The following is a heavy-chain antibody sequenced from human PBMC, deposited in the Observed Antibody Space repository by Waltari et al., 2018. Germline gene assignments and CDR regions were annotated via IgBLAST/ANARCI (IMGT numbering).Heavy chain of an antibody. V-gene: IGHV3-23*01. J-gene: IGHJ4*02. CDR2: ISGSGGST. D-gene: IGHD6-6*01. CDR1: GFTFSSYA. CDR3: AKAARVEYSSPGFDY. Sequence: EVQLLESGGGLVQPGGSLRLSCAASGFTFSSYAMSWVRQAPGKGLGGVSGISGSGGSTYYAESVKGRFTISRDNSKNTLYLQMNSLRAEDTAGYYCAKAARVEYSSPGFDYWGQGTLVTVSS.